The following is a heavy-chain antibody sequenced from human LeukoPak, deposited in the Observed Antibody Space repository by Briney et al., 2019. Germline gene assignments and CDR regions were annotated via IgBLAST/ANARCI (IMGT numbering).Heavy chain of an antibody. CDR1: GFTFRKYW. CDR2: LIQDGSEK. D-gene: IGHD5-24*01. Sequence: GGSLRLSCEASGFTFRKYWMTWVRQAPGKGLEWVANLIQDGSEKYYLPSVKGRFTISRDNAKNSLYLRMNSQRAEDTAVYYCARVAPGSDNYGMDVWGQGTTVIVSS. CDR3: ARVAPGSDNYGMDV. V-gene: IGHV3-7*01. J-gene: IGHJ6*02.